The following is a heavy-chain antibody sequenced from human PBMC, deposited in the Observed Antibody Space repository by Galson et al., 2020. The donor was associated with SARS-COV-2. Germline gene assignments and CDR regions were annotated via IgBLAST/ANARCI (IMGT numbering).Heavy chain of an antibody. Sequence: SETLSLTCAVYGGSFSGYYWSWIRQPPGKGLEWIGEINHSGSTNYNPSLKSRVTISVDTSKNQFSLKLSSVTAADTAVYYCARMYSSSHDFDYWGQGTLVTVSS. D-gene: IGHD6-6*01. CDR3: ARMYSSSHDFDY. CDR2: INHSGST. V-gene: IGHV4-34*01. J-gene: IGHJ4*02. CDR1: GGSFSGYY.